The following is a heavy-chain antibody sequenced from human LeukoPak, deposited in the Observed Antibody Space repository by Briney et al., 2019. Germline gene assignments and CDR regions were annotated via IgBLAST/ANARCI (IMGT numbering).Heavy chain of an antibody. J-gene: IGHJ4*02. V-gene: IGHV3-48*04. CDR3: ARDESSGWQHFDY. Sequence: HSGGSLRLSCAASGFTFSSYAMSWVRHAPGKGLEWVSYISSSGSTIYYADSVKGRFTISRDNAKNSLYLQMNSLRAEDTAVYYCARDESSGWQHFDYWGQGTLVTVSS. D-gene: IGHD6-19*01. CDR1: GFTFSSYA. CDR2: ISSSGSTI.